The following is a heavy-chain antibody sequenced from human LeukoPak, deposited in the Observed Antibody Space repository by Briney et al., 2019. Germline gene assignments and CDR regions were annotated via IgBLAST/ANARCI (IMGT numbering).Heavy chain of an antibody. Sequence: SETLSLTCAVYGGSFSGYYWSWIRQPPGKGLEWIGEINHSGSTNYNPSLKSRVIISVDTSKNQFSLKLSSVTAADTAVYYCARGRRIQLIAGYNWFDPWGQGTLVTVSS. J-gene: IGHJ5*02. V-gene: IGHV4-34*01. CDR2: INHSGST. CDR1: GGSFSGYY. D-gene: IGHD5-18*01. CDR3: ARGRRIQLIAGYNWFDP.